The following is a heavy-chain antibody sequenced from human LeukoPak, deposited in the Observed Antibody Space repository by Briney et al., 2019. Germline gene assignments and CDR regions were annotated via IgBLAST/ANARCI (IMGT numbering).Heavy chain of an antibody. CDR1: GYSISSGYY. Sequence: ASETLSLTCTVSGYSISSGYYWGWIRQPPGKGLEWIGSIYHSGSTYYNPSLKSRVTISVDTSKSQFSLKLSSVTAADTAVYYCARDYYDSSGLHSGSHYYYYMDVWGKGTTLTVSS. D-gene: IGHD3-22*01. V-gene: IGHV4-38-2*02. CDR3: ARDYYDSSGLHSGSHYYYYMDV. J-gene: IGHJ6*03. CDR2: IYHSGST.